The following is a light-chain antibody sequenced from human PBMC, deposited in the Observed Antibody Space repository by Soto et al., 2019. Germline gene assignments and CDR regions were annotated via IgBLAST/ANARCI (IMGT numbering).Light chain of an antibody. Sequence: QSALTQPASVSGSPGQSVTISCTGTSSDIGAFNYVSWYQHHPGKAPKLMIYGVANRPSGVSNRFSGSKSGNTASLTISGLQAEDEASYYCSSYTVTTALGVFGGGTQRTVL. J-gene: IGLJ7*01. CDR1: SSDIGAFNY. CDR2: GVA. V-gene: IGLV2-14*01. CDR3: SSYTVTTALGV.